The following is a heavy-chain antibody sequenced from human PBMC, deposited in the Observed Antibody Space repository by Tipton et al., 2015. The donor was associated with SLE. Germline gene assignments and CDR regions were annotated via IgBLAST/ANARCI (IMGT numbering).Heavy chain of an antibody. Sequence: TLSLTCTVSGDSISSSSYYWGWIRQPPGQGLEWIGYIYYSGSTNYNPSLKSRVTISLDASNNQFSLRLSSVTAADTAVYYCARVSGTYGMDVWGPGTTVTVSS. CDR3: ARVSGTYGMDV. J-gene: IGHJ6*02. V-gene: IGHV4-61*05. CDR2: IYYSGST. CDR1: GDSISSSSYY.